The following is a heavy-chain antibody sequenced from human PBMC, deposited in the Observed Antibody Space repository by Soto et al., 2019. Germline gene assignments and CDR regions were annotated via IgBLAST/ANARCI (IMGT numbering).Heavy chain of an antibody. J-gene: IGHJ6*02. Sequence: QVLLVQSGAEVKKPGASVNVSCKTSGYTFTRNGISWVRQAPGQGLEWMGWISPNSGNIKYAQKLQGRVIMTTDTSTSTAYMELRSLRSDDTAVYYCVKDRDSNSWPSRDVWGPGTTVTVSS. CDR2: ISPNSGNI. D-gene: IGHD3-22*01. CDR1: GYTFTRNG. V-gene: IGHV1-18*01. CDR3: VKDRDSNSWPSRDV.